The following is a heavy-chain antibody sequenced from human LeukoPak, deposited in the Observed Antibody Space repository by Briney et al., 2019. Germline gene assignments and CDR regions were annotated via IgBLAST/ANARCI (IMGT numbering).Heavy chain of an antibody. J-gene: IGHJ6*04. D-gene: IGHD3-10*02. CDR1: GFSFSNYE. CDR3: AELGITMIGGV. Sequence: GGSLRLSCAASGFSFSNYEINWVRQAPGKGLEWVSYISSSGRTIYYADSVKGRFTISRDNAKNSLYLQMNSLRAEDTAVYYCAELGITMIGGVWGKGTTVTISS. CDR2: ISSSGRTI. V-gene: IGHV3-48*03.